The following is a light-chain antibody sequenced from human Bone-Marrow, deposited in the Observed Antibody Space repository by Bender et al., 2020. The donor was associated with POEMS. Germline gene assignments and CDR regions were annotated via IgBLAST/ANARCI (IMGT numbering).Light chain of an antibody. Sequence: SFELTQSPSVSVSPGQTASIPCSGHRLGQKYVSWYQQKPGQSPVLVIYQDDRRPSGIPERFSASNSGNTATLTISGTQAMEEADDCCQGWWDSSVVFGRGTKLTVL. CDR1: RLGQKY. CDR2: QDD. CDR3: QGWWDSSVV. J-gene: IGLJ2*01. V-gene: IGLV3-1*01.